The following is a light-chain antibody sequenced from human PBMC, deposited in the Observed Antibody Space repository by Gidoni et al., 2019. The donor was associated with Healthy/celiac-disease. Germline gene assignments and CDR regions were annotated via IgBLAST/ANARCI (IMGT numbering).Light chain of an antibody. CDR3: NSRDSSGNHLV. V-gene: IGLV3-19*01. J-gene: IGLJ3*02. Sequence: SSELTQDPAVSVDLGQTVRITCQGDSLRSYYASWYQQKPGQAPVLVIYGKNNRPSGILDRFSGSSSGNTASLTITGAQAEDEADYYCNSRDSSGNHLVFGGGTKLTVL. CDR1: SLRSYY. CDR2: GKN.